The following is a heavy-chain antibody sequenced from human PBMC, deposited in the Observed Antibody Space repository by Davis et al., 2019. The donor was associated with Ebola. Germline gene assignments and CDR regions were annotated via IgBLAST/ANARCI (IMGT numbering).Heavy chain of an antibody. D-gene: IGHD4-17*01. Sequence: GESLKIPCQGSGYSFTSYWISWVRQMPGKGLEWMGIIYPGDSDTRYSPSFQGQVTISADKSTSTAYLQWRSLKASDTAMYYCASFYGDYGYDYGMDVWGQGTTVTVSS. CDR3: ASFYGDYGYDYGMDV. J-gene: IGHJ6*02. CDR2: IYPGDSDT. V-gene: IGHV5-51*01. CDR1: GYSFTSYW.